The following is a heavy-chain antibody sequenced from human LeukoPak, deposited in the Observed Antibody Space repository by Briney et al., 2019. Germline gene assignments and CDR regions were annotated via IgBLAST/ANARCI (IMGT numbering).Heavy chain of an antibody. CDR2: IYPGDSDT. J-gene: IGHJ3*02. V-gene: IGHV5-51*01. CDR3: ARGYCSSTSCNAFDI. CDR1: GYSFTSYW. D-gene: IGHD2-2*01. Sequence: GESLKISCKGSGYSFTSYWIGWVRQMPGKGLEWMGIIYPGDSDTRYSPSFQGQVTISADKSISTAYLQWSSLKASDTAMYYCARGYCSSTSCNAFDIWGQGTMVTVSS.